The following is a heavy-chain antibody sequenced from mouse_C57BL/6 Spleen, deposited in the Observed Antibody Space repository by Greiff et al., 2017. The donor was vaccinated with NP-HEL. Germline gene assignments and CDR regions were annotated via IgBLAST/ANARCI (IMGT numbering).Heavy chain of an antibody. CDR3: ARGGLGEYYFDY. J-gene: IGHJ2*01. CDR1: GFNIKDYY. V-gene: IGHV14-2*01. Sequence: VQLQQSGAELVKPGASVKLSCTASGFNIKDYYMHWVKQRTEQGLEWIGRIDPEDGETKYAPKFQGKATITADTSSNTAYLQLSSLTSEYTAVYYCARGGLGEYYFDYWGQGTTLTVSS. CDR2: IDPEDGET. D-gene: IGHD4-1*01.